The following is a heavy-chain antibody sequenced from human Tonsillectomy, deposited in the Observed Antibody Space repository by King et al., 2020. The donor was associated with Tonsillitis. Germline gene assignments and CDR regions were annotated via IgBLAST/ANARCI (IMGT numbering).Heavy chain of an antibody. CDR2: IRYDGSNK. J-gene: IGHJ6*02. D-gene: IGHD1-26*01. CDR3: AKGVGATNYYGMDV. V-gene: IGHV3-30*02. CDR1: GFTFSSYG. Sequence: VQLVESGGGVVQPGGSLRLSCAASGFTFSSYGMHWVRQAPGKGLEWVAFIRYDGSNKYYADSVKGRFTVSRDNSKNTVYLQMSSLRVEDTAVYYCAKGVGATNYYGMDVWGQGTTVTVSS.